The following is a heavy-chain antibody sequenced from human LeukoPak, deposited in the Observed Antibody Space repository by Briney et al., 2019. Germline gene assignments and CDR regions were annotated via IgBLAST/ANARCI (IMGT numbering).Heavy chain of an antibody. CDR2: IIPILGIA. J-gene: IGHJ5*02. D-gene: IGHD3-10*01. CDR1: GGTFSSYA. V-gene: IGHV1-69*04. CDR3: ARDLRGYGSGSYGWFDP. Sequence: SGKVSCKASGGTFSSYAISWVRQVPGQGLEWMGRIIPILGIANYAQKFQGRVTITADKSTSTAYMELSSLRSEDTAVYYCARDLRGYGSGSYGWFDPWGQGTLVTVSS.